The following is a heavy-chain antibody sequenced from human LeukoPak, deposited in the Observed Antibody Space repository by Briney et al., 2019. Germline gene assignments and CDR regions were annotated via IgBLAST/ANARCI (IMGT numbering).Heavy chain of an antibody. D-gene: IGHD2-2*02. V-gene: IGHV1-2*02. CDR2: INPNSGGT. Sequence: ASVKVSCKASGYTFTGYFMHWVRQAPGQGLEWMGWINPNSGGTNYAQRFQGRVTMTRDTSISTAYMELSSLGSDDTAIYYCARAGRDCSPTSCYNPYYFYYMDVWGKGTTVTVSS. CDR3: ARAGRDCSPTSCYNPYYFYYMDV. J-gene: IGHJ6*03. CDR1: GYTFTGYF.